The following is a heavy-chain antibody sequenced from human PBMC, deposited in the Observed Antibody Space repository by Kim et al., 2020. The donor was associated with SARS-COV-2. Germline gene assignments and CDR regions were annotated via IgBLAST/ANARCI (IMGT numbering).Heavy chain of an antibody. Sequence: SVKVSCKASGDNFNAYVLTWVRQAPGQGLEWMGDIIPVFGTVNYAPKFQGRITITADESTNTAFMELSSLKSDDTAVYYCAREWQLVLDNWGQGSIVTV. CDR1: GDNFNAYV. CDR3: AREWQLVLDN. J-gene: IGHJ4*02. CDR2: IIPVFGTV. D-gene: IGHD6-6*01. V-gene: IGHV1-69*13.